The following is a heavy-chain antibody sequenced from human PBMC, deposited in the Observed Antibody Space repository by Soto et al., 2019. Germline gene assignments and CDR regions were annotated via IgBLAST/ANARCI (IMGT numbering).Heavy chain of an antibody. V-gene: IGHV1-3*01. CDR1: GYTFTSYG. D-gene: IGHD3-10*01. J-gene: IGHJ6*02. CDR2: INAGNGNT. CDR3: AREPRGSGSYYKRHGMDV. Sequence: ASVKVSCKASGYTFTSYGIHWVRQAPGQRLEWTGWINAGNGNTKYSEKFQGRVTITRDTSASTAYLKLSSVTAADTAVYYCAREPRGSGSYYKRHGMDVWGQGTTVTVSS.